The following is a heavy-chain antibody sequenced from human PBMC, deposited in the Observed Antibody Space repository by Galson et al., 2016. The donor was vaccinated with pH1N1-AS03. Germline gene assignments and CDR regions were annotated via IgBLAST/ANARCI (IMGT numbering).Heavy chain of an antibody. J-gene: IGHJ4*02. Sequence: SLRLSCAVSRFTFSTYWMSWVRQAPGKGLEWVANIDQGGSVQRYVDSVKGRFTVSRDNAKNSLFLQMNSLRAEDTVVYYCARSTSGRLCDDWGQGTRVTVSS. D-gene: IGHD3-10*01. V-gene: IGHV3-7*03. CDR2: IDQGGSVQ. CDR3: ARSTSGRLCDD. CDR1: RFTFSTYW.